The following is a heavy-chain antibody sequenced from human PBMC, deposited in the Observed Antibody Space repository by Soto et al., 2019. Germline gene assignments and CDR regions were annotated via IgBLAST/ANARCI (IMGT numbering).Heavy chain of an antibody. D-gene: IGHD6-19*01. J-gene: IGHJ6*02. Sequence: GGSLRLSCAASGFTFSSYWMHWVRQAPGKGLVWVSRINSDGSSTSYADSVKGRFTISRDNAKNTLYLQMNSLRAEDTAVYYCAREMMDRSSGRPGGSYYYYGMDVWGQGTTVTVSS. CDR1: GFTFSSYW. CDR2: INSDGSST. V-gene: IGHV3-74*01. CDR3: AREMMDRSSGRPGGSYYYYGMDV.